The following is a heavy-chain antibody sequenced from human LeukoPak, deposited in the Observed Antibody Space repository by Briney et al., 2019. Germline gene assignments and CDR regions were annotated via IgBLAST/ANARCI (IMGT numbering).Heavy chain of an antibody. CDR2: FNAGNGNT. D-gene: IGHD3-16*02. CDR1: GYTFTSYA. Sequence: GASGKLSCKASGYTFTSYAIHWVRQAPGQRLEWMGWFNAGNGNTKYSEKFQGRVTITRDTSASTAYMELSSLRSEDTAVYYCARGVGGVIASSFDYWGQGTLVTVSS. J-gene: IGHJ4*02. V-gene: IGHV1-3*01. CDR3: ARGVGGVIASSFDY.